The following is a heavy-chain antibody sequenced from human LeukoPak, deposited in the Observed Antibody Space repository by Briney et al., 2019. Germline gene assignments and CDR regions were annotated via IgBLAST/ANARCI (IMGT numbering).Heavy chain of an antibody. CDR2: ISYDGSNK. V-gene: IGHV3-30-3*01. D-gene: IGHD1-1*01. Sequence: PGKSLRLSCAASGFRFSSYAMHWVRQAPGKGLEWVAVISYDGSNKYYTDSVKGRVTISRDNSKNTLYLQINSLGAEDTAVYYCARDVTGNWYYGMDVWGHGTTVTVS. CDR1: GFRFSSYA. CDR3: ARDVTGNWYYGMDV. J-gene: IGHJ6*02.